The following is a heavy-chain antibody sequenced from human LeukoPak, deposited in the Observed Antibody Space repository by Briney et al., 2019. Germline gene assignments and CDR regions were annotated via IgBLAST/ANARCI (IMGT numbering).Heavy chain of an antibody. V-gene: IGHV1-69*04. Sequence: GASVKVSCRTSGGTFSSYAINWVRQVPGQRLEWMGRIIPFLNVDNYAEEFQGRLRFIADTVSSTTQMELSSLTSADTAIYYCARGRGSSFGSPPQSYYYYYYLLDLWGQGATVTVSS. CDR1: GGTFSSYA. CDR2: IIPFLNVD. D-gene: IGHD5-18*01. J-gene: IGHJ6*02. CDR3: ARGRGSSFGSPPQSYYYYYYLLDL.